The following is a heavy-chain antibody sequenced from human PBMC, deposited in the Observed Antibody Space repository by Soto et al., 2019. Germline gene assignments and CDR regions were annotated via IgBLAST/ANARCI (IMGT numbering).Heavy chain of an antibody. J-gene: IGHJ3*02. D-gene: IGHD6-19*01. CDR1: GFTFSSYG. CDR3: LPVSGSSGWFRHDAFDI. CDR2: IWYDGSNK. V-gene: IGHV3-33*01. Sequence: QVQLVESGGGVVQPGRSLRLSCAASGFTFSSYGMHWVRQAPGKGLEWVAVIWYDGSNKYYADSVKGRFTISRDNSKNTLYLQMNSLRAEDTAVYYCLPVSGSSGWFRHDAFDIWGQGTMVTVSS.